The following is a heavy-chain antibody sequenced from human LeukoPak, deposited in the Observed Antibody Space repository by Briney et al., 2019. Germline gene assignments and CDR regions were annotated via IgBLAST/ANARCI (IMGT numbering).Heavy chain of an antibody. CDR2: INLGGTNK. V-gene: IGHV3-7*03. J-gene: IGHJ4*02. CDR3: AGIDAD. CDR1: GSTFSSYG. Sequence: HPGGSLRLSCAASGSTFSSYGMHWVRQAPGKGLEWVATINLGGTNKYYVDAVKGRFSVSRDDATSSLHLQMNSLRVEDTAVYYCAGIDADWGQGTLVTVSS. D-gene: IGHD3-9*01.